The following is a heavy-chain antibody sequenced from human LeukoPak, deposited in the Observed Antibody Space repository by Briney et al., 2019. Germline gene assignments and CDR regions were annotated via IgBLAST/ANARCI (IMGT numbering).Heavy chain of an antibody. CDR3: AIFYGGNSDGYFDY. D-gene: IGHD4-23*01. Sequence: ASVKVSCKASGYTFSTYTMHWVRQAPGQRLEWMGWISAYNGNTNYAQKLQGRITMTTDTSTSTAYMELRSLRSDDTAVYYCAIFYGGNSDGYFDYWGQGTLVTVSS. CDR1: GYTFSTYT. J-gene: IGHJ4*02. V-gene: IGHV1-18*01. CDR2: ISAYNGNT.